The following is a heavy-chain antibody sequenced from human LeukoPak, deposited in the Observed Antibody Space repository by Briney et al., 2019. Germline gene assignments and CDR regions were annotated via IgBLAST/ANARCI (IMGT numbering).Heavy chain of an antibody. CDR2: IKQDGSEK. D-gene: IGHD1-26*01. CDR1: GFTFSSYW. J-gene: IGHJ3*01. CDR3: ARAKTYSGSYYDAFDL. V-gene: IGHV3-7*01. Sequence: GGSLRLSCAASGFTFSSYWMSWVRQAPGKGLEWVANIKQDGSEKYYVDSVKGRFTISRDNAENSLYLQMNSLRAEDTAVYYCARAKTYSGSYYDAFDLWGRGTMVTVSS.